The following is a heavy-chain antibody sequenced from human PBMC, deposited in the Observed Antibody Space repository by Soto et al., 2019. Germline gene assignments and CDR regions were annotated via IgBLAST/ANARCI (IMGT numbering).Heavy chain of an antibody. V-gene: IGHV4-59*12. CDR1: GGSISNYY. CDR2: VYYSGNT. J-gene: IGHJ5*02. Sequence: SETLSLTCTISGGSISNYYWTWIRQTPGKGLEWIGYVYYSGNTNYNPSLKSRVSISVDMSKNQFSLELTSVTAADTARYYCARMYSSGSGWFHPWGQGTLVTVSS. D-gene: IGHD6-19*01. CDR3: ARMYSSGSGWFHP.